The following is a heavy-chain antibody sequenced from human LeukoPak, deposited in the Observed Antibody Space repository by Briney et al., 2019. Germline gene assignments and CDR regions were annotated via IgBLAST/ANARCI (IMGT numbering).Heavy chain of an antibody. V-gene: IGHV3-66*01. CDR1: GFTFSNAW. CDR2: IYSGGST. D-gene: IGHD4-17*01. CDR3: ARAGYGYFDY. J-gene: IGHJ4*02. Sequence: PGGSLRLSCAASGFTFSNAWMSWVRQAPGKGLEWVSVIYSGGSTYYADSVKGRFTISRDNSKNTLYLQMNSLRAEDTAVYYCARAGYGYFDYWGQGTLVTVSS.